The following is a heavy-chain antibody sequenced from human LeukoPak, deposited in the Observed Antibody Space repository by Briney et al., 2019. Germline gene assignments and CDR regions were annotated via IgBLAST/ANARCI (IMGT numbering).Heavy chain of an antibody. CDR1: GFTVMTND. CDR3: ARGVEPLAANTLAY. V-gene: IGHV3-53*01. Sequence: GGSLKLSCAASGFTVMTNDMTWVRQAPGKGLEWVSVLYSDGNTKYADSVQGRFTISRDNSKNTLYLEMNSLSPDDTAVYYCARGVEPLAANTLAYWGQGTLVTVSS. CDR2: LYSDGNT. J-gene: IGHJ4*02. D-gene: IGHD1-14*01.